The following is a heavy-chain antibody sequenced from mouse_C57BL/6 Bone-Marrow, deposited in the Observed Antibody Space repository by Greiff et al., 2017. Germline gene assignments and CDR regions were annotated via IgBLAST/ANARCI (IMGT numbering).Heavy chain of an antibody. J-gene: IGHJ2*01. CDR1: GYTFTDYY. V-gene: IGHV1-26*01. CDR3: ARESYGSSLYYFDY. D-gene: IGHD1-1*01. CDR2: INPNNGGT. Sequence: EVQLQQSGPELVKPGASVKISCKASGYTFTDYYMNWVKQSHGKSLEWIGDINPNNGGTSYNQKFKGKATLTVDKSSSTAYMELRSLTSEGSAVYYWARESYGSSLYYFDYWGQGTTLTVSS.